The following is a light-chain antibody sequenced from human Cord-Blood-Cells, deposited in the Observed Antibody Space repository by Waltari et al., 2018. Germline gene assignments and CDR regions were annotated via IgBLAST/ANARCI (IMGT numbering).Light chain of an antibody. CDR1: SSDVGSYNL. Sequence: QSALTQPASVSGSPGQWITISCTGTSSDVGSYNLVSWYQQHPGKAPKLMIYEGSKRPSGVSNRFSGSKSGNTASLTISGLQAEDEADYYCCSYAGSNVVFGGGTKLTVL. CDR2: EGS. J-gene: IGLJ2*01. V-gene: IGLV2-23*01. CDR3: CSYAGSNVV.